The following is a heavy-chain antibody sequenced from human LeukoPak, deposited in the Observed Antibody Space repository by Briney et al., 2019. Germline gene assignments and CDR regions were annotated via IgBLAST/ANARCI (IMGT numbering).Heavy chain of an antibody. D-gene: IGHD4-11*01. Sequence: GLSLKISCKGSGYSFTSYWIGWVRQMPGKGLEWMGIIYPGDSDTRYSASFQAQVTISADKSISTAYLQWSSLKASDTAMYYCARRTDYSNYVWFDPWGQGTLVTVSS. J-gene: IGHJ5*02. CDR3: ARRTDYSNYVWFDP. V-gene: IGHV5-51*01. CDR1: GYSFTSYW. CDR2: IYPGDSDT.